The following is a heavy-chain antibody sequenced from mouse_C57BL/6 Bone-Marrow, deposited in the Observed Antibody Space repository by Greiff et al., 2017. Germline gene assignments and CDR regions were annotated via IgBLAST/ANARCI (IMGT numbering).Heavy chain of an antibody. D-gene: IGHD2-2*01. V-gene: IGHV1-69*01. J-gene: IGHJ2*01. Sequence: VQLKQPGAELVMPGASVKLSCKASGYTFTSYWMHWVKQRPGQGLEWIGEIDPSDSYTNYNQKFKGKSTLTVDKSSSTAYMQLSSLTSDDSAVYYCARDGYDAFDYWGQGTTLTVSS. CDR2: IDPSDSYT. CDR1: GYTFTSYW. CDR3: ARDGYDAFDY.